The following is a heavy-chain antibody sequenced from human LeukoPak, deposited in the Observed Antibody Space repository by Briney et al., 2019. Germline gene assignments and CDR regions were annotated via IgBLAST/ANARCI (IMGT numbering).Heavy chain of an antibody. CDR2: IKQDGNEK. V-gene: IGHV3-7*03. J-gene: IGHJ4*02. CDR1: GFTFSSYA. Sequence: GGSLRLSCAASGFTFSSYAMHWVRQAPGKGLEWVANIKQDGNEKNYVDSVRGRFTISRDNAKNSLYLQMNSLRAEDTAVYYCASYPTPGIAAAGTFNYWGQGTLVAVSS. D-gene: IGHD6-13*01. CDR3: ASYPTPGIAAAGTFNY.